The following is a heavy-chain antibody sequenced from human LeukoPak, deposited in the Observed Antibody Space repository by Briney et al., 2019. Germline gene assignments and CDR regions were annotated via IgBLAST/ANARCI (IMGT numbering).Heavy chain of an antibody. V-gene: IGHV1-18*01. CDR1: GYTFISYD. D-gene: IGHD5-12*01. Sequence: GASVKVSCKAFGYTFISYDISWVRQAPGQGLEWVGWISTHNGNTNYAHKVQGRVTMTTDTSTSTAYMELRSLTSDDTAIYYCARGGASSGYDYWGQGTLVTVSS. CDR3: ARGGASSGYDY. J-gene: IGHJ4*02. CDR2: ISTHNGNT.